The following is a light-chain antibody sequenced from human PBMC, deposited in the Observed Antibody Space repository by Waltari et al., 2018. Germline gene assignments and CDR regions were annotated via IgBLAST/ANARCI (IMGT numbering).Light chain of an antibody. CDR1: GEYAVSD. V-gene: IGLV4-69*01. CDR2: LNSDGSH. J-gene: IGLJ3*02. CDR3: QTWGTAMHV. Sequence: QPVLTQPPSASGSLGASVKLTCSLRGEYAVSDIAWHQVHPQKGPLYLLRLNSDGSHIKGDGIPDRFSGSTSGAERYLTISRLQSEDEAVYYCQTWGTAMHVFGGGTKLTVL.